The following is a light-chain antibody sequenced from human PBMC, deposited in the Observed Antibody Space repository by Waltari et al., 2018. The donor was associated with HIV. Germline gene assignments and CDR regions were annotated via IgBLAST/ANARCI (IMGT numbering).Light chain of an antibody. V-gene: IGLV1-51*01. Sequence: QSVLTQPPSVSAAPGQKVTISCSGSSSNIENHSVSWYHQVPGTAPKLLIFDDNRRPSGIPDRFTGSKSATSATLGITGLQAGDEADYYCGTWDSRLSAYVFGTGTKVTVL. CDR1: SSNIENHS. CDR2: DDN. J-gene: IGLJ1*01. CDR3: GTWDSRLSAYV.